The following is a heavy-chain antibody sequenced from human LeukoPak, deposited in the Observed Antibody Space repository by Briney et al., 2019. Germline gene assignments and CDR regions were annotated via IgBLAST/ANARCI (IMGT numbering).Heavy chain of an antibody. CDR2: IYYSGST. CDR3: ARHLAPSSGYLTLDY. D-gene: IGHD3-22*01. Sequence: SETLSLTCTVSGGSISSYYWSWIRQPPGKGLEWIGYIYYSGSTNYNPSLKSRVTISVDTSKNQFSLKLSSVTAADTAVYYCARHLAPSSGYLTLDYWGQGTLVTVSS. V-gene: IGHV4-59*08. CDR1: GGSISSYY. J-gene: IGHJ4*02.